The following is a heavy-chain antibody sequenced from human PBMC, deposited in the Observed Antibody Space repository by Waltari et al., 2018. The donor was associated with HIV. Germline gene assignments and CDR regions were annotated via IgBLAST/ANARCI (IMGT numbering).Heavy chain of an antibody. CDR3: AKSHYDSSGYYDACDI. V-gene: IGHV3-23*01. CDR1: RFTFRSYA. D-gene: IGHD3-22*01. CDR2: ISGSGGST. Sequence: EVQLLESGGGLVQPGGSLRLSCAASRFTFRSYALSWVRQAPGKGLEWVSAISGSGGSTYYEDSGKGRFTISRDNSKNTLYLQMNSLRAEDTAVYYCAKSHYDSSGYYDACDIWGQGTMVTVSS. J-gene: IGHJ3*02.